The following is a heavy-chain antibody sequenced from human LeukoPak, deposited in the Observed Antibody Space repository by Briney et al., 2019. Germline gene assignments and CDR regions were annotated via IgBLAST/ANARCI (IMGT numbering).Heavy chain of an antibody. V-gene: IGHV3-23*01. J-gene: IGHJ4*02. CDR1: GFTFSSYA. CDR2: ISGSGGST. CDR3: AKDPYYGSGSYLFDY. D-gene: IGHD3-10*01. Sequence: GGSLRLSCAASGFTFSSYAMSGVRQAPGKGLEWVSAISGSGGSTYYADSVKGRFTISRDNSKNTLYLQMNSLRAEDTAVYYCAKDPYYGSGSYLFDYWGQGTLVTVSS.